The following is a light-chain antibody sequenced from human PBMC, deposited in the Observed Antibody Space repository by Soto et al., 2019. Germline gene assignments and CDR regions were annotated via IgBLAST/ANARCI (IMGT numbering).Light chain of an antibody. V-gene: IGLV2-8*01. CDR1: GSDIGNYNY. Sequence: QSVLTQPPSASGSPGQSVTISCTGTGSDIGNYNYVSWYQHHPGKAPKLIIYEVTERPSGVPDRFSGSKSGNTASLTVSGLQAGDEDDYYCSSYGGRNNIVFGTGTKVTVL. CDR2: EVT. CDR3: SSYGGRNNIV. J-gene: IGLJ1*01.